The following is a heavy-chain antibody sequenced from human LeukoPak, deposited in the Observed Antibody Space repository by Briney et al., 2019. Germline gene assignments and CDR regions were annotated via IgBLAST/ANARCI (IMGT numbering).Heavy chain of an antibody. Sequence: GGSLRLSCAASGFTFSSYSMNWVRQAPGKGLEWVSYISSSSSTIYYADSVKGRFTISRDNAKNSLYMQMNSLRAEDTAVYYCARDLRVDYDFWSGLYYGMDVWGQGTTVTVSS. J-gene: IGHJ6*02. V-gene: IGHV3-48*01. CDR1: GFTFSSYS. CDR2: ISSSSSTI. D-gene: IGHD3-3*01. CDR3: ARDLRVDYDFWSGLYYGMDV.